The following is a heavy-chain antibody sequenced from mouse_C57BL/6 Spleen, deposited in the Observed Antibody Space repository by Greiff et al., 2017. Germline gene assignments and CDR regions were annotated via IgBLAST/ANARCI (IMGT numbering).Heavy chain of an antibody. CDR1: GFTFTDYY. J-gene: IGHJ2*01. CDR3: ARGIRPYYLDY. V-gene: IGHV7-3*01. D-gene: IGHD1-2*01. Sequence: EVQRVESGGGLVQPGGSLSLSCAASGFTFTDYYMSWVRQPPGKALEWLGFIRNKANGYTTEYSASVKGRFTISRDNSQSILYLQMNALRAEDSATYYCARGIRPYYLDYGGQGTTLTVAS. CDR2: IRNKANGYTT.